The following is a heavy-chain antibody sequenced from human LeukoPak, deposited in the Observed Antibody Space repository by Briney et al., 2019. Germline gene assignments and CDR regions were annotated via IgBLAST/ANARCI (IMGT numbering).Heavy chain of an antibody. CDR1: GGSFSGYY. V-gene: IGHV4-34*01. CDR3: ARGRRGYDSSGYFTSGWFDP. D-gene: IGHD3-22*01. J-gene: IGHJ5*02. Sequence: SETLSLTCAVYGGSFSGYYWSWIRQPPGKGLEWIGEINHSGSTNYNPSLKSRVTISVDTSKSQFSLKLSSVTAADTAVYYCARGRRGYDSSGYFTSGWFDPWGQGTLVTVSS. CDR2: INHSGST.